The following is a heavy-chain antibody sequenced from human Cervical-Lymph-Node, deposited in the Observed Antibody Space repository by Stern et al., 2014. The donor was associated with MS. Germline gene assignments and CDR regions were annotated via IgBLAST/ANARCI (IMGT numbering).Heavy chain of an antibody. CDR1: GGSISSGDYY. CDR3: ASANCSSTSCPNWFDP. CDR2: IYYSGST. D-gene: IGHD2-2*01. Sequence: VQLLESGPGLVKPSQTLSLTCTVSGGSISSGDYYWRWIRQPPGKGLEWIGYIYYSGSTYYNPSLKSRVTISVDTSKNQFSLKLSSVTAADTAVYYCASANCSSTSCPNWFDPWGQGTLVTVSS. V-gene: IGHV4-30-4*01. J-gene: IGHJ5*02.